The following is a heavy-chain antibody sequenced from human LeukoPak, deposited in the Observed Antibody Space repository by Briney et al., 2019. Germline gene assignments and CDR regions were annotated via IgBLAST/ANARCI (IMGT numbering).Heavy chain of an antibody. D-gene: IGHD1-14*01. J-gene: IGHJ4*02. CDR1: GFTFITND. Sequence: PGGSLRLSCAASGFTFITNDMTWVRQAPGKGLEWVSVLCDGNTKYADSVQGRFTISRDNSKNTLYLEMNSLSPDDTAVYYCARGVEPLAANTLAYWVQGTLVTVSS. CDR3: ARGVEPLAANTLAY. V-gene: IGHV3-53*01. CDR2: LCDGNT.